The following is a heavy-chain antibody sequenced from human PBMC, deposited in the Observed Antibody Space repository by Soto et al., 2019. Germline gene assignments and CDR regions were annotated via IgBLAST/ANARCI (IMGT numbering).Heavy chain of an antibody. J-gene: IGHJ3*02. D-gene: IGHD3-10*02. Sequence: DSVKGRFTISRANSKNTLYLQMNRLRAEDTAVYYCAIVPRPIPPAFRIWGQGTMVTVSS. CDR3: AIVPRPIPPAFRI. V-gene: IGHV3-30*03.